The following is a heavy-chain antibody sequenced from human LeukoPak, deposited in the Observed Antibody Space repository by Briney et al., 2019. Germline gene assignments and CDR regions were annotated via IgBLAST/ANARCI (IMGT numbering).Heavy chain of an antibody. CDR1: GFTFSSYA. CDR2: ISGSSGST. J-gene: IGHJ3*02. V-gene: IGHV3-23*01. CDR3: ARATQEDAFDI. Sequence: PGGSLRLSCAASGFTFSSYAMSWVRQAPGKGLEWVSGISGSSGSTYYADSVKGRFTISRDNAKNSLYLQMNSLRAEDTAVYYCARATQEDAFDIWGQGTMVTVSS.